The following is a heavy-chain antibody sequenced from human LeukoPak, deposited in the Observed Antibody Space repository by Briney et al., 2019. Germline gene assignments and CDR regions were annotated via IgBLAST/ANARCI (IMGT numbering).Heavy chain of an antibody. Sequence: ASVKVSCKASGYTFTSYDINWVRRATGQGLEWMGWMNPNSGNTGYAQKFQGRVTMTRNTSISTAYMELSSLRSEDTAVYYCARVDSGSYFRSGFDYWGQGTLVTVSS. CDR1: GYTFTSYD. V-gene: IGHV1-8*01. D-gene: IGHD1-26*01. CDR2: MNPNSGNT. CDR3: ARVDSGSYFRSGFDY. J-gene: IGHJ4*02.